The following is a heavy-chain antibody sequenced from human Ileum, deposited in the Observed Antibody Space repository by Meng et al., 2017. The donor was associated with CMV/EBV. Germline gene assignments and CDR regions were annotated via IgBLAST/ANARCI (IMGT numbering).Heavy chain of an antibody. V-gene: IGHV3-74*01. Sequence: GESLKISCEASGFIFGNNWMHWVRQGPGGELVWVARISGDGSSLFYADSVRRRFIISRDNAKKTLFLQMTDLRAEDTGLYHCATGAARTHFVSWGQGTLVTVSS. CDR3: ATGAARTHFVS. CDR1: GFIFGNNW. D-gene: IGHD7-27*01. J-gene: IGHJ4*02. CDR2: ISGDGSSL.